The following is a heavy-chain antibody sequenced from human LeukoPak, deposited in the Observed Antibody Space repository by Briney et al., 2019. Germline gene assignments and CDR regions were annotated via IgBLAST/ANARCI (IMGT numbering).Heavy chain of an antibody. CDR3: AREGYPAGSEVVVITSAVRFDP. CDR1: GFSFSSYW. CDR2: IKQDGSEK. J-gene: IGHJ5*02. V-gene: IGHV3-7*01. Sequence: GGSPRLTCAASGFSFSSYWMSWVRQAPGKGLEWVANIKQDGSEKYYVDSVKGRFTISRDNAKNSLYLQMNSLRAEDTAVYYCAREGYPAGSEVVVITSAVRFDPWGQGTLVTVSS. D-gene: IGHD3-22*01.